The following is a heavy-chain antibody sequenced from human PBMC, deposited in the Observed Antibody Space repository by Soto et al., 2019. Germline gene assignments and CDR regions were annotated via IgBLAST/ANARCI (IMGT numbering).Heavy chain of an antibody. CDR2: IYTSGST. V-gene: IGHV4-4*07. CDR3: ARAGEGGSGWLLYFDY. D-gene: IGHD6-19*01. CDR1: GGSISSYY. Sequence: SETLSLTFTVSGGSISSYYWSWIRQPAGKGLEWIGRIYTSGSTNYNPSLKSRVTMSVDTSKNQFSLKLSSVTAADTAVHYCARAGEGGSGWLLYFDYWGQGTLVTVSS. J-gene: IGHJ4*02.